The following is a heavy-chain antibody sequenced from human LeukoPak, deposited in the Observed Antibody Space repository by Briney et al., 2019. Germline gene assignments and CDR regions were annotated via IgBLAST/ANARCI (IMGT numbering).Heavy chain of an antibody. V-gene: IGHV3-48*03. CDR3: AELGITMIGGV. CDR2: ISSSGSTM. J-gene: IGHJ6*04. D-gene: IGHD3-10*02. CDR1: GFTFSSYE. Sequence: GGSLRLSCAASGFTFSSYEMNWVRQAPGKGLEWVSYISSSGSTMYYADSVKGRFTISRDNAKNSLSLQMNSLRAEDTAVYYCAELGITMIGGVWGKGTTVTISS.